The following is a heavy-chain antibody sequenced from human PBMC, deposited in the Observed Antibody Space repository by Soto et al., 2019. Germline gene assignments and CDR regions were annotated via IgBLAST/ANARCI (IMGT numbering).Heavy chain of an antibody. J-gene: IGHJ6*02. CDR3: ARNLRTFGESLYYYYGMDV. CDR1: GYTFTSYY. CDR2: INPSGGST. D-gene: IGHD3-10*01. Sequence: ASVKVSCKASGYTFTSYYMHWVRQAPGQGLEWMGIINPSGGSTSYAQKFQGRVTMTRDTSTSTVYMELSSLRSEGTAVYYCARNLRTFGESLYYYYGMDVWGQGTTVTVSS. V-gene: IGHV1-46*03.